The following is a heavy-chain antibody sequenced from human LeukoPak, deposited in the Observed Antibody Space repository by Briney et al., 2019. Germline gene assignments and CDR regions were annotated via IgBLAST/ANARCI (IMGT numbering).Heavy chain of an antibody. V-gene: IGHV3-74*01. Sequence: GGSLRLSCAASGFTFSSYWMHWVRQAPGKGLVWVSRINSDGSSTSYADSVKGRFTVSRDNAKNTLYLQMNSQRAEDTAVYYCARAIGSYSSLGYWGQGTLVTVSS. CDR2: INSDGSST. CDR3: ARAIGSYSSLGY. D-gene: IGHD1-26*01. J-gene: IGHJ4*02. CDR1: GFTFSSYW.